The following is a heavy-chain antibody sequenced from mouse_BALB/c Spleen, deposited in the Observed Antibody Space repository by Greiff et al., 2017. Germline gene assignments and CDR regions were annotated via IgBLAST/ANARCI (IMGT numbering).Heavy chain of an antibody. J-gene: IGHJ3*01. CDR1: GYSITSGYY. V-gene: IGHV3-6*02. Sequence: EVQLQESGPGLVKPSQSLSLTCSVTGYSITSGYYWNWIRQFPGNKLEWMGYISYDGSNNYNPSLKNRISITRDTSKNQFFLKLNSVTTEDTATYYCAREDSWFAYWGQGTLVTVSA. CDR2: ISYDGSN. CDR3: AREDSWFAY.